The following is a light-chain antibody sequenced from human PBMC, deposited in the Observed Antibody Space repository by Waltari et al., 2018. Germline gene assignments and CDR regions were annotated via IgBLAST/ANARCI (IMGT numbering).Light chain of an antibody. V-gene: IGLV2-23*01. Sequence: QSALTQPASVSGSPGQSVTISCTGTYYDIWNSDLVSWYQQYPGKAPRLIIYEATSRPSWVSNRFSASKSGNTASLTISGLQTEDEAHYYCCSYAGENTMIFGGGTRLTVL. J-gene: IGLJ2*01. CDR2: EAT. CDR3: CSYAGENTMI. CDR1: YYDIWNSDL.